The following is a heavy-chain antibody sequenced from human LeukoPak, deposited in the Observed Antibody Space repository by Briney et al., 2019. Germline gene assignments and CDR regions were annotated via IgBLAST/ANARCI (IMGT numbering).Heavy chain of an antibody. CDR2: IYSRGTT. J-gene: IGHJ4*02. CDR1: GDSFSSASNY. D-gene: IGHD3-22*01. V-gene: IGHV4-61*02. Sequence: SETLSLTCSVSGDSFSSASNYWSWMRQPVGKGLEWIGFIYSRGTTFYSPSLKSRVTISVDTSKNQFSLKLSSVTAADTAVYYCARADQGDSSGYYVDYWGQGTLVTVSS. CDR3: ARADQGDSSGYYVDY.